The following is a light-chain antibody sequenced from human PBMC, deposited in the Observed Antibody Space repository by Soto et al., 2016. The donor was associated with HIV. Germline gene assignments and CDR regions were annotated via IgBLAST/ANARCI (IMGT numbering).Light chain of an antibody. J-gene: IGLJ2*01. Sequence: SYELTQPPSVSVAPGKTASITCGGNNIGSKSVHWYQQKSGQAPVLVVHDDSDRPSGIPERFSGSNSGNTATLTISRVEVGDEADYYCQVWDSSSGHSVILGGGTKLTVL. CDR2: DDS. CDR3: QVWDSSSGHSVI. CDR1: NIGSKS. V-gene: IGLV3-21*03.